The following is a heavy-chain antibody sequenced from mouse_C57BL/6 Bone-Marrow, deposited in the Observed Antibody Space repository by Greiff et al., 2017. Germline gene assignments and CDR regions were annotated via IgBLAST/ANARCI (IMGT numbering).Heavy chain of an antibody. J-gene: IGHJ2*01. CDR1: GYTFTSYW. CDR2: IDPSDSYT. Sequence: VQLQQPGAELVRPGTSVKLSCKASGYTFTSYWMHWVKQRPGQGLVWIGVIDPSDSYTNYNQKFKGKATLTVDTSSSTAYMQLSSLTSEDSAVYYCARHGSSLFDYWGQGTTRTVSS. V-gene: IGHV1-59*01. D-gene: IGHD1-1*01. CDR3: ARHGSSLFDY.